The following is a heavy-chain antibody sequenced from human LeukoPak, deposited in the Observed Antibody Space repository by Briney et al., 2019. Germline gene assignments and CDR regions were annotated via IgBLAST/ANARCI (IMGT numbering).Heavy chain of an antibody. CDR1: GGSVSNNTYY. CDR3: ARERGYSYGYYAFDI. J-gene: IGHJ3*02. CDR2: INHSGST. D-gene: IGHD5-18*01. V-gene: IGHV4-39*07. Sequence: SETLSLTCTVSGGSVSNNTYYWSWIRQPPGKGLEWIGEINHSGSTNYNPSLKSRVTISVDTSKNQFSLKLSSVTAADTAVYYCARERGYSYGYYAFDIWGQGTMVTVSS.